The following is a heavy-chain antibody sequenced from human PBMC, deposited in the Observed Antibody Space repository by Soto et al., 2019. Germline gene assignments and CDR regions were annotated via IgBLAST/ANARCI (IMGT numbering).Heavy chain of an antibody. CDR1: GGSFSGYY. J-gene: IGHJ4*02. CDR3: ARAYYDFWSGYLRGPGSFDY. CDR2: INHSGST. Sequence: SETLSLTCAVYGGSFSGYYWSWIRQPPGKGLEWIGEINHSGSTNYNPSLKSRVTISVDTSKNQFSLKLSSVTAADTAVYYCARAYYDFWSGYLRGPGSFDYWGQGTLVTVSS. D-gene: IGHD3-3*01. V-gene: IGHV4-34*01.